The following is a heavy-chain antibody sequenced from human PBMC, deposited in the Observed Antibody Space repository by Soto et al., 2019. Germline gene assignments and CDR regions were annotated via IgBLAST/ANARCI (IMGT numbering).Heavy chain of an antibody. CDR1: GFTFSSYG. Sequence: QVQLVESGGGVVQPGRSLRLSCAASGFTFSSYGMHWVRQAPGKGLEWVAVIWYDGRNKYYADSVKGRFTISRDNSKNTLYLQMNSLRAEDTAVYYCARDSGGYYYFDYWGQGTLVTVSS. J-gene: IGHJ4*02. V-gene: IGHV3-33*01. CDR2: IWYDGRNK. D-gene: IGHD3-22*01. CDR3: ARDSGGYYYFDY.